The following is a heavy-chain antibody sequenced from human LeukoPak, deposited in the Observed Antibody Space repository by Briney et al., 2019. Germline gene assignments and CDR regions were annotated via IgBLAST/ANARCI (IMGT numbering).Heavy chain of an antibody. CDR1: GGTFSSYA. V-gene: IGHV1-69*05. D-gene: IGHD3-22*01. CDR3: ARINSSGYRYYFDY. Sequence: SVKVSCKASGGTFSSYAISWVRQAPGQGLEWMGGIIPIFGTANYAQKLQGRVTMTTDTSTSTAYMELRSLRSDDTAVYYCARINSSGYRYYFDYWGQGTLVTVSS. CDR2: IIPIFGTA. J-gene: IGHJ4*02.